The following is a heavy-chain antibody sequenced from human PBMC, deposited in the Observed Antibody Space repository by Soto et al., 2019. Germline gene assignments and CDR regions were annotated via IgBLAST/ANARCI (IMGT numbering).Heavy chain of an antibody. J-gene: IGHJ3*02. CDR3: ANLHVYGSGSWGDDAFDI. CDR2: ISWNSGSI. CDR1: GFTFDDYA. V-gene: IGHV3-9*01. D-gene: IGHD3-10*01. Sequence: GGSLRLSCAASGFTFDDYAMHWVRQAPGKGLEWVSGISWNSGSIGYADSVKGRFTISRDNAKNSLYLQMNSLRAEDTALYYCANLHVYGSGSWGDDAFDIWGQGTMVTVSS.